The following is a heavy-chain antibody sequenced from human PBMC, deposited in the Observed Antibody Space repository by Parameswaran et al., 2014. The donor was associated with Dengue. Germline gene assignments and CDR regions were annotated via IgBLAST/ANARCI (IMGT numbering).Heavy chain of an antibody. CDR2: ISSSSSYT. CDR1: GFTFSDYY. CDR3: ARDFFVLYSYGKDAFDI. Sequence: AGGSLRLSCAASGFTFSDYYMSWIRQAPGKGLEWVSYISSSSSYTNYADSVKGRFTISRDNAKNSLYLQMNSLRAEDTAVYYCARDFFVLYSYGKDAFDIWGQGTMVTVSS. V-gene: IGHV3-11*05. D-gene: IGHD5-18*01. J-gene: IGHJ3*02.